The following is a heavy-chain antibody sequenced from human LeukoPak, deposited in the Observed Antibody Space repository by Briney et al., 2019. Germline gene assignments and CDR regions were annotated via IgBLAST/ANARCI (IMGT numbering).Heavy chain of an antibody. V-gene: IGHV3-30*02. Sequence: GGSLRLSCAASGFTFSSYGMHWVRQAPGKGLEWVAFIRYDGSNKYYADSAKGRFTISRDNSKNTLYLQMNSLRAEDTAVCYCAKDPIFWRALESQGAYYFDYWGQGTLVTVSS. CDR1: GFTFSSYG. CDR2: IRYDGSNK. D-gene: IGHD3-9*01. CDR3: AKDPIFWRALESQGAYYFDY. J-gene: IGHJ4*02.